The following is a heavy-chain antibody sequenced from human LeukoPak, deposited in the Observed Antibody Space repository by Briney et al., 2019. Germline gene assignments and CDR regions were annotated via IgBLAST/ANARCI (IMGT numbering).Heavy chain of an antibody. Sequence: SETLSLTCNVSGGSISSGDYYWSWIRQPPGKGLEWIGFIYYSGSTYYNPSLKSRVTISVDTSKNQFSLKLSSVTAADTAVYYCARVEYSSGWYNHFDYWGQGTLVTVSS. J-gene: IGHJ4*02. V-gene: IGHV4-30-4*01. D-gene: IGHD6-19*01. CDR2: IYYSGST. CDR3: ARVEYSSGWYNHFDY. CDR1: GGSISSGDYY.